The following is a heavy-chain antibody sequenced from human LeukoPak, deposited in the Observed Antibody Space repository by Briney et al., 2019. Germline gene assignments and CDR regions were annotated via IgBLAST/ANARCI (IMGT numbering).Heavy chain of an antibody. CDR3: ARAGRFLEWLPAASDAFDI. D-gene: IGHD3-3*01. CDR1: GGSISSYY. V-gene: IGHV4-59*08. J-gene: IGHJ3*02. Sequence: SETLSLTCTVSGGSISSYYWSWIRQPAGKGLEWIGYIYYSGSTNYNPSLKSRVTISVDTSKNQFSLKLSSVTAADTAVYYCARAGRFLEWLPAASDAFDIWGQGTMVTVSS. CDR2: IYYSGST.